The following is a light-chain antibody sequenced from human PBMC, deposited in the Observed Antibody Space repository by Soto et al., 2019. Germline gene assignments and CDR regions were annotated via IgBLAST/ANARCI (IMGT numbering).Light chain of an antibody. CDR2: DAS. CDR3: QQRSNSFT. CDR1: QSVSSY. Sequence: EIVLTHSPATLSLSLGERATLSCRASQSVSSYLAWYQQKPGQAPRLLIYDASNRATGIPARFSGSGSGTDFTLTISSLEPEDFAVYYCQQRSNSFTFGPGTKVDIK. J-gene: IGKJ3*01. V-gene: IGKV3-11*01.